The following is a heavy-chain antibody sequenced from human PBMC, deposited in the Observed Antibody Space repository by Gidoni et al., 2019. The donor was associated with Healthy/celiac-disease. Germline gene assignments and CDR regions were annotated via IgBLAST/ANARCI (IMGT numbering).Heavy chain of an antibody. Sequence: EVQLVESGGGLVKPGGSLRLSCAASVSPFSSYSMNWVRQAPGKGLDGVSSISSSSSYIYYADSVKGRFTISRDNAKNALYLQMNSLRAEDTAVYYCARRAVDGYNYIHYAFDIWGQGTMVTVSS. CDR1: VSPFSSYS. CDR3: ARRAVDGYNYIHYAFDI. CDR2: ISSSSSYI. D-gene: IGHD5-12*01. J-gene: IGHJ3*02. V-gene: IGHV3-21*01.